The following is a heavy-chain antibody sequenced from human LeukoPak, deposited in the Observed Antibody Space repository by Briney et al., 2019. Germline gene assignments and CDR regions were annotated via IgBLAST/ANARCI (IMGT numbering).Heavy chain of an antibody. CDR3: AKDVWELPPVREHDAFDI. V-gene: IGHV3-23*01. Sequence: GGSMRLCCADSGFTISSYAMSWVRQAPGKGLEWVSAISGSGGSTYYADSVKGRFTISRDNSKNTLYLQMNSLRAEDTAVYYCAKDVWELPPVREHDAFDIWGQGTMVTVSS. J-gene: IGHJ3*02. CDR1: GFTISSYA. D-gene: IGHD1-26*01. CDR2: ISGSGGST.